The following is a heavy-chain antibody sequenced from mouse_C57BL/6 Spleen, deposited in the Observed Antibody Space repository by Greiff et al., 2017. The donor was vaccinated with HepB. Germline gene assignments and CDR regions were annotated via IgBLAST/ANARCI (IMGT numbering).Heavy chain of an antibody. J-gene: IGHJ4*01. Sequence: VQLQQSGAELVRPGASVTLSCKASGYTFTDYEMHWVKQTPVHGLEWIGAIDPETGGTAYNQKFKGKAILTADKSSSTAYMELRSLTSEDSAVYDCTRGNSNRYAMDYWGQGTSVTVSS. D-gene: IGHD2-5*01. CDR1: GYTFTDYE. V-gene: IGHV1-15*01. CDR2: IDPETGGT. CDR3: TRGNSNRYAMDY.